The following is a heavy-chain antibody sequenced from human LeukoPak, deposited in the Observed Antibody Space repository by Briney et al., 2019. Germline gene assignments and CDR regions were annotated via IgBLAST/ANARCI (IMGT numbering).Heavy chain of an antibody. CDR2: INPSGGST. Sequence: ASVKVSCKTSGYSFTNYGITWVRQAPGQGLEWMGIINPSGGSTSYAQKFQGRVTMTRDTSTSTDYMELSSLRFEDTAVYYCARDNSVEDTAWWFDPWGQGTLVTVSS. CDR3: ARDNSVEDTAWWFDP. D-gene: IGHD4-23*01. CDR1: GYSFTNYG. J-gene: IGHJ5*02. V-gene: IGHV1-46*01.